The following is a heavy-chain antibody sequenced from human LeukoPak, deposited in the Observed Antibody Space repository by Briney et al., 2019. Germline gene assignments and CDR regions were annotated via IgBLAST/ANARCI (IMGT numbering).Heavy chain of an antibody. Sequence: ASVKVSCKASGYTFTSYGISWVRQAPGQGLEWMGWISAYNGNTNYAQKLQGRVTMTTDTSTSTAYMELRSLRSDDTAVYYCARDCLPQLGVRAVADFYYYYGMDVWGQGTTVTVSS. J-gene: IGHJ6*02. CDR3: ARDCLPQLGVRAVADFYYYYGMDV. V-gene: IGHV1-18*01. CDR1: GYTFTSYG. D-gene: IGHD6-19*01. CDR2: ISAYNGNT.